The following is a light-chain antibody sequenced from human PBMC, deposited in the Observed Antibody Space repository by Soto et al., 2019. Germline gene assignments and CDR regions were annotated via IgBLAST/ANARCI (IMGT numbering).Light chain of an antibody. CDR2: DVA. Sequence: QSALTQPASVSDSPGQSITISCTGTSSDVGGSNFVSWYQQHPGIPPKLIIYDVANRPSGVSNRFSGSKSGSTASLIISRLQTEDEADYYCVSYTSSTTYVFGTGTKATVL. V-gene: IGLV2-14*03. CDR3: VSYTSSTTYV. J-gene: IGLJ1*01. CDR1: SSDVGGSNF.